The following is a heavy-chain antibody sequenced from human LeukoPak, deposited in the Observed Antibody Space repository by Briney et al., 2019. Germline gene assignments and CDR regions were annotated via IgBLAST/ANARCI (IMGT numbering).Heavy chain of an antibody. V-gene: IGHV3-7*01. CDR1: GFNFGSHW. Sequence: GGSLRLSCAASGFNFGSHWMTWVRQAPGKGLEWVANIKQDGSEKYYVDSVKGRFTISRDNAKNSLYLQMNSLRVEDTAVYYCARLRVRPSQMTTVSTFDNWGQGTLVTVSS. J-gene: IGHJ4*02. CDR2: IKQDGSEK. CDR3: ARLRVRPSQMTTVSTFDN. D-gene: IGHD4-17*01.